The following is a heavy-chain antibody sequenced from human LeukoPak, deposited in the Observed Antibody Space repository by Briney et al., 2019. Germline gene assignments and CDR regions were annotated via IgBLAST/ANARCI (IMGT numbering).Heavy chain of an antibody. V-gene: IGHV3-43*02. Sequence: PGGPLRLSCTVSGFNFDDYAMHWVRQCPGNGRGWVSFISGEGGGTVYADSVKARFPMYRDNRKDSLYLKMNSLRTEDSALYYCAKDVRPGVGNGYEGFDYWGQGTLVAVSS. CDR1: GFNFDDYA. CDR2: ISGEGGGT. J-gene: IGHJ4*02. CDR3: AKDVRPGVGNGYEGFDY. D-gene: IGHD3-3*01.